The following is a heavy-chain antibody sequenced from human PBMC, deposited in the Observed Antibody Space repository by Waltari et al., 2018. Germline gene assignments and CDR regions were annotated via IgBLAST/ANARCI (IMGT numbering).Heavy chain of an antibody. D-gene: IGHD3-3*01. J-gene: IGHJ4*02. CDR3: ARDKGQNYDFWSGYPYYFDY. Sequence: QVQLVESGGGLVKPGGSLRLSCAASGFTFSDYYMSWIRQAPGKGLEWVSYISSSGSTIDYADAVKGRFTIARDNAKNSLYLQMNSLRAEDTAVYYCARDKGQNYDFWSGYPYYFDYWGQGTLVTVSS. CDR1: GFTFSDYY. V-gene: IGHV3-11*01. CDR2: ISSSGSTI.